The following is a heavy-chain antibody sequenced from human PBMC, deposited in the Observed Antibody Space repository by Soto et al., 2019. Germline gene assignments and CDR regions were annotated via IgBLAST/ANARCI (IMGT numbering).Heavy chain of an antibody. V-gene: IGHV1-69*13. D-gene: IGHD3-9*01. CDR1: GGTFSSYA. CDR2: IIPIFGTA. Sequence: SVKVSCKASGGTFSSYAISWVRQAPGQGLEWMGGIIPIFGTANYAQKFQGRVTITADESTSTAYMELSSLRSEDTAVYYCARDGYDILTGYYHDYWGQGTLVTVSS. CDR3: ARDGYDILTGYYHDY. J-gene: IGHJ4*02.